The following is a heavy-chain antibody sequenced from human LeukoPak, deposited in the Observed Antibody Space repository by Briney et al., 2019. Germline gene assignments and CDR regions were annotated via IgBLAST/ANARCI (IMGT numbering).Heavy chain of an antibody. CDR2: IYYSGST. Sequence: SETLSLTCTVSGGSISSSSYYWGWIRQPPGEGLEWIGSIYYSGSTYYNPSLKSRVTISVDTSKNQFSLKLSPVTAANTAVYYCARLSSYDYVWGSPVWDYWGQGTLLTVSS. D-gene: IGHD3-16*01. CDR1: GGSISSSSYY. V-gene: IGHV4-39*01. CDR3: ARLSSYDYVWGSPVWDY. J-gene: IGHJ4*02.